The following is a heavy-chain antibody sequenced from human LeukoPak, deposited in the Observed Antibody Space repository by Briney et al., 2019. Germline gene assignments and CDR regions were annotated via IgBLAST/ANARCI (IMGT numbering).Heavy chain of an antibody. Sequence: GGSLTLSCAASGFTVSSNYMSWVRQAPGKGLELDSVSYSGGSTYYADSVKGRFTISRDNSKNTLYLQMNSLRAEDTGVYYCEKDQWLRLGLLSYYYYYMDVWGKGTTVTVSS. CDR2: SYSGGST. V-gene: IGHV3-53*01. CDR3: EKDQWLRLGLLSYYYYYMDV. D-gene: IGHD5-12*01. CDR1: GFTVSSNY. J-gene: IGHJ6*03.